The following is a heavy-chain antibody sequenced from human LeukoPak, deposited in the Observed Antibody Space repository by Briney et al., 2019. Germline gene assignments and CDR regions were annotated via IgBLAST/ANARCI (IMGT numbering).Heavy chain of an antibody. D-gene: IGHD1/OR15-1a*01. CDR2: ISAYNGNT. CDR3: ARNSIRAESDKAFDY. Sequence: ASVTVSCKASGYTFTSYGISWVRQAPGQGLEWMGWISAYNGNTNYAQKLQGRVTMTTDTSTSTAYMELRSLRSEDTAVYYCARNSIRAESDKAFDYWGQGTLVTVSS. V-gene: IGHV1-18*01. J-gene: IGHJ4*02. CDR1: GYTFTSYG.